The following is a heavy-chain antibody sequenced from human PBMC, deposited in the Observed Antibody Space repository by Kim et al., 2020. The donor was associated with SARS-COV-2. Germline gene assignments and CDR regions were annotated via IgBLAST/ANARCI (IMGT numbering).Heavy chain of an antibody. Sequence: GGSLRLSCAASGFTFSSYWMYWVRQAPGKGLVWVSRINGDGSNINHADSVKGRFTISRDNAMNTLYLQMDTLRADDTAVYYCVRGGRGYDGLSSWGQGTLVTVSS. CDR2: INGDGSNI. D-gene: IGHD5-12*01. CDR1: GFTFSSYW. J-gene: IGHJ5*02. CDR3: VRGGRGYDGLSS. V-gene: IGHV3-74*01.